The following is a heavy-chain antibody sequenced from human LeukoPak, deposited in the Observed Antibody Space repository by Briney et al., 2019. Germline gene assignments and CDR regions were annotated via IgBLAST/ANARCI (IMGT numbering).Heavy chain of an antibody. CDR3: GSGYCSSTSCPDYYYYMDV. J-gene: IGHJ6*03. CDR1: GGTFSSYA. CDR2: IIPIFGTA. Sequence: SVTVSCKPSGGTFSSYAISWVRQAPGQGLEWMGGIIPIFGTANYAQKFQGRVTITTDESTSTAYMELSSLRSGDTAVYYCGSGYCSSTSCPDYYYYMDVWGKGTTVTVSS. D-gene: IGHD2-2*01. V-gene: IGHV1-69*05.